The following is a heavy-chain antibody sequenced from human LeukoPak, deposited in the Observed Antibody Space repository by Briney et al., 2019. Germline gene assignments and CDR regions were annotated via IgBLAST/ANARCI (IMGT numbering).Heavy chain of an antibody. V-gene: IGHV3-48*03. Sequence: GGSLRLSCAASGFTFSSYEMNWVRQAPGKGLEWVSYISSGGSTIYHADSVKGRFTISRDNAKNSLYLQMNSLRAEDTAVYYCARVFPRWYGLGSYYRMWYFDLWGRGTLVTVSS. CDR1: GFTFSSYE. D-gene: IGHD3-10*01. CDR2: ISSGGSTI. CDR3: ARVFPRWYGLGSYYRMWYFDL. J-gene: IGHJ2*01.